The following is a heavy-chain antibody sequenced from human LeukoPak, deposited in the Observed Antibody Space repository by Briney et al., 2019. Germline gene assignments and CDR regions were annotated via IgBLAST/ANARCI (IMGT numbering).Heavy chain of an antibody. D-gene: IGHD4-17*01. J-gene: IGHJ4*02. CDR1: GYSFTSYY. V-gene: IGHV1-46*01. CDR3: ARETVTTPFDY. CDR2: INPNDGST. Sequence: ASVKLSCKASGYSFTSYYMYWVRQAPGQGLEWMGIINPNDGSTTYPQKFQGRVSMTRDTSTSTVYMELLGLRSEDTAVYYCARETVTTPFDYWGQGTLVIVSS.